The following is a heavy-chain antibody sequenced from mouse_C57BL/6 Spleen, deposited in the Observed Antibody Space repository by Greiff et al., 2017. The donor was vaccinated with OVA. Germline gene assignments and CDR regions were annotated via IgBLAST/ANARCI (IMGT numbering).Heavy chain of an antibody. V-gene: IGHV5-17*01. CDR2: ISSGSSTI. CDR1: GFTFSDYG. Sequence: EVQRVESGGGLVKPGGSLKLSCAASGFTFSDYGMHWVRQAPEKGLEWVAYISSGSSTIYYADTVKGRFTISRDNAKNTLFLQMTSLRSEDTAMYYCARSYGYDEGYYAMDYWGQGTSVTVSS. D-gene: IGHD2-2*01. J-gene: IGHJ4*01. CDR3: ARSYGYDEGYYAMDY.